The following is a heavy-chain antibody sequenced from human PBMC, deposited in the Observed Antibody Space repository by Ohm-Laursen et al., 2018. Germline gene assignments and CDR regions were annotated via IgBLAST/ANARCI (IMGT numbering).Heavy chain of an antibody. V-gene: IGHV3-30*18. J-gene: IGHJ4*02. CDR1: GFTFSSYG. CDR2: ISYAGSNK. Sequence: SLRLSCTASGFTFSSYGMHWVRQAPGKGLEWVAVISYAGSNKYYADSVKGRFTISRDNSKNTLYLQMNSLRAEDTALYYCAKDMFRYSGSFLYDYWGQGTLVTVSS. D-gene: IGHD1-26*01. CDR3: AKDMFRYSGSFLYDY.